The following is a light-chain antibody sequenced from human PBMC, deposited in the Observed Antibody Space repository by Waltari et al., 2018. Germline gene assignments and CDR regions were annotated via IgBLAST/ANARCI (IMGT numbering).Light chain of an antibody. CDR1: QSVSSY. CDR3: QQRSIWPVT. J-gene: IGKJ4*01. CDR2: DES. Sequence: EIVLTQSPATLSLSPGERATLPCRASQSVSSYLAWYQQKPGQAPRLLIYDESDRVTGSPARFSGSGSGTDFTLTSSSLDPEDFAVYYCQQRSIWPVTFGGGTKVEIK. V-gene: IGKV3-11*01.